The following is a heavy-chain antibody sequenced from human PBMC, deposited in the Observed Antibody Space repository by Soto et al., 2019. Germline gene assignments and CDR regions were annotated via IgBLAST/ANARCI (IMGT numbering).Heavy chain of an antibody. CDR3: ARYSSSSYYYYGMDV. Sequence: GASVKVSCKASGYTFTGYYMHWVRQAPGQGLEWMGWINPNSGGTNYAQKFQGRVTMTRDTSISTAYMELSGLRSDDTAVYYCARYSSSSYYYYGMDVWGQGTTVTVSS. CDR1: GYTFTGYY. J-gene: IGHJ6*02. V-gene: IGHV1-2*02. D-gene: IGHD6-6*01. CDR2: INPNSGGT.